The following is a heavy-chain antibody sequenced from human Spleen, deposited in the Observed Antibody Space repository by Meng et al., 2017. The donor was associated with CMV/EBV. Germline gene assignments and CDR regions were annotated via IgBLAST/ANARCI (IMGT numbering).Heavy chain of an antibody. CDR2: IKSKTNGGTT. CDR3: TTSPFDP. J-gene: IGHJ5*02. Sequence: GESLKISCAASAFTFNNHDIHWVRQAPGKGLEWVGHIKSKTNGGTTDYAAPVKGRFTISRDDSKNTLYLQMNSLKTEDTAVYYCTTSPFDPWGQGTQVTSPQ. V-gene: IGHV3-15*07. CDR1: AFTFNNHD.